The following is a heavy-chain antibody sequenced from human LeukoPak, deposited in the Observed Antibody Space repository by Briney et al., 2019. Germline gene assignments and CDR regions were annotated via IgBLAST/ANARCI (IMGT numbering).Heavy chain of an antibody. CDR1: GFTFSDYY. D-gene: IGHD3-22*01. J-gene: IGHJ4*02. V-gene: IGHV3-11*01. CDR2: ISSSGSTI. Sequence: GGSLRLSCAASGFTFSDYYMSWIRQAPGKVLEWLSYISSSGSTIYYADPVKGRFTIYRDNAKNPLDLQMNSLRAEDTAVYYCARDSPDYYDSSGYYGYWGQGTLVPVPS. CDR3: ARDSPDYYDSSGYYGY.